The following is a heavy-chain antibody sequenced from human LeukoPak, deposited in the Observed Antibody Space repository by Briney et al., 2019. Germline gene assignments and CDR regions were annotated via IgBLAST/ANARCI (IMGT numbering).Heavy chain of an antibody. Sequence: PGGSLRLSCAASGFTFSSYGMHWVRQAPGKGLEWVAFIRYDGSNKYYADSVKGRFTISRDNSKNTLYLQMNSLRAEDTAVYYCSSVVVVPAATLGDAFDIWGQGTMVTVS. CDR3: SSVVVVPAATLGDAFDI. V-gene: IGHV3-30*02. D-gene: IGHD2-2*01. J-gene: IGHJ3*02. CDR2: IRYDGSNK. CDR1: GFTFSSYG.